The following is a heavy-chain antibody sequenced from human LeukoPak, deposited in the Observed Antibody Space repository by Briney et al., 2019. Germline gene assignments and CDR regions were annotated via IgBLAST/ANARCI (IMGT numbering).Heavy chain of an antibody. J-gene: IGHJ6*03. CDR3: ARQARITMVRGVPYYYMDV. CDR2: IYPGDSDT. D-gene: IGHD3-10*01. CDR1: GYSFTSYW. Sequence: LGESLKISCKGSGYSFTSYWIGWVRQMPGKGLEWMGIIYPGDSDTRYSPSFQGQVTISADKSISTAYLQWSSLKASDTAMYYCARQARITMVRGVPYYYMDVWAKGPRSPSP. V-gene: IGHV5-51*01.